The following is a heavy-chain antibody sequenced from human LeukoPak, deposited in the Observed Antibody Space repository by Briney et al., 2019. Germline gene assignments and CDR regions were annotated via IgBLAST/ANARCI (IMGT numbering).Heavy chain of an antibody. CDR3: ARETEETTDAFDI. J-gene: IGHJ3*02. Sequence: GGSLRLSCAASGFTFTNAWMNWVRQAPGKGLEWVANIKQDGSEKYYVDSAKGRFTISRDNSKNTLYLQMNSLRAEDTAVFYCARETEETTDAFDIWGQGTMVTVSS. V-gene: IGHV3-7*01. CDR2: IKQDGSEK. D-gene: IGHD1-7*01. CDR1: GFTFTNAW.